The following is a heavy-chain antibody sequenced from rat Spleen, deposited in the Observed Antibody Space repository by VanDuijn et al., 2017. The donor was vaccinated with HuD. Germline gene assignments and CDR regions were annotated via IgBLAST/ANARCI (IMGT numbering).Heavy chain of an antibody. CDR1: GFTFSNYY. Sequence: EVQLVESGGGLVQPGRSMKLSCAASGFTFSNYYMAWVRQAPGKGLEWVASITDTGGSTYYPDSVKGRFTIPRNNAQRTLYLQMNSRRSEDTATYYCTPYEGGSAYWGQGTLVTVSS. CDR3: TPYEGGSAY. J-gene: IGHJ3*01. CDR2: ITDTGGST. D-gene: IGHD1-12*01. V-gene: IGHV5-25*01.